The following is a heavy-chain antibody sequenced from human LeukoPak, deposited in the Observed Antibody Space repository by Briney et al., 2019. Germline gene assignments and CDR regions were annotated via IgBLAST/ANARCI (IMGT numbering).Heavy chain of an antibody. V-gene: IGHV4-4*02. CDR3: ARDGHTGYCSGGSCYPGTFDI. CDR1: GGSISSSNW. J-gene: IGHJ3*02. CDR2: IYHSGST. Sequence: SSETLSLTCAVSGGSISSSNWWSWVRQPPGKGLERIGEIYHSGSTNYNPSLKSRVTLSVDKSKNQFSLKLSSVTAADTAVYYCARDGHTGYCSGGSCYPGTFDICGQGTMVTVSS. D-gene: IGHD2-15*01.